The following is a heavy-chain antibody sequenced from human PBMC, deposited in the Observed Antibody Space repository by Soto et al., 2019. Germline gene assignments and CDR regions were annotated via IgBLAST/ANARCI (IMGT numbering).Heavy chain of an antibody. CDR2: IIPIFGTA. CDR3: ARDWILGYYYYYGMDV. Sequence: SVKVSCKASGGTFSSYAISWVRQAPGQGLEWMGGIIPIFGTANYAQKFQGRVTITADESTSTAYMELSSLRSEDTAVYYCARDWILGYYYYYGMDVWGQGTTVTVSS. J-gene: IGHJ6*02. CDR1: GGTFSSYA. V-gene: IGHV1-69*13. D-gene: IGHD2-2*03.